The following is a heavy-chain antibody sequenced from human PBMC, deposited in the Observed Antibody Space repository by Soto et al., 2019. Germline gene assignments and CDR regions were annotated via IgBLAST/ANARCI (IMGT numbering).Heavy chain of an antibody. CDR3: AKGTANDPRVYAY. CDR2: VSGSGGDT. Sequence: EVQVLESGGGLIQPGGSLKLSCAASGFTFNNYAMAWVRQAPGKGLEWVSSVSGSGGDTFYADSLKGRFTISRDNSKKPLYLQMDSLRAEDTAVYFCAKGTANDPRVYAYWGLGTLVTVSS. D-gene: IGHD1-1*01. V-gene: IGHV3-23*01. CDR1: GFTFNNYA. J-gene: IGHJ4*02.